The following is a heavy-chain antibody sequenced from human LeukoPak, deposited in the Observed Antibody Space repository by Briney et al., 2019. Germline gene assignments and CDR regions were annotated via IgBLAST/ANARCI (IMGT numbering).Heavy chain of an antibody. V-gene: IGHV3-30*03. CDR2: ISFAGSDQ. CDR3: ARDPAYCSGGRCYSYFDY. D-gene: IGHD2-15*01. CDR1: GFTFNSYG. J-gene: IGHJ4*02. Sequence: PGSSLRLSCAASGFTFNSYGMHWVRQAPGKGLEGVAVISFAGSDQYYADSVKGRFTISRDNSKNTLYLKMNSLRSEDTAVYYCARDPAYCSGGRCYSYFDYWGQGTLVAVSS.